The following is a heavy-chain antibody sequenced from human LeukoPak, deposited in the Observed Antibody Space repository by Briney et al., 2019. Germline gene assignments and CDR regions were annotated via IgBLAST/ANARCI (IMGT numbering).Heavy chain of an antibody. Sequence: ASVKVSCKASGYTFTDYYIHWVRQAPGQGLGWMAWINPNSGATNYVQNLQGRVTVTRDTSISTAFMELTRLTSDDTAVYYCARVVSGGVIWAYWGQGTLVTVSS. CDR3: ARVVSGGVIWAY. CDR1: GYTFTDYY. CDR2: INPNSGAT. V-gene: IGHV1-2*02. D-gene: IGHD3-16*01. J-gene: IGHJ4*02.